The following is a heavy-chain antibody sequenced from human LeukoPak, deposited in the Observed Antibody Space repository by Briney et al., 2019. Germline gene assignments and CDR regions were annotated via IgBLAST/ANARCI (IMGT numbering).Heavy chain of an antibody. V-gene: IGHV3-23*01. CDR2: ISGDASDT. J-gene: IGHJ3*02. Sequence: GGPLRLSCAGSGFTFRFYAMTWLRQAPGKGREWFSGISGDASDTNHADSVKGRFKISRDNSKNTLCLQLKSLRVEDTAIYYCAKAYSSSLYGDAFHIWGQGTMVTVSP. D-gene: IGHD6-13*01. CDR1: GFTFRFYA. CDR3: AKAYSSSLYGDAFHI.